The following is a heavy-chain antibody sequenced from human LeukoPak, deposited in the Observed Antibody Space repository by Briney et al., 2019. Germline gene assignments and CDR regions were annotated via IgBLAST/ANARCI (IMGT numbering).Heavy chain of an antibody. CDR1: GGSISSYY. CDR3: ARAPVTMVRGVIIPNWFDP. J-gene: IGHJ5*02. CDR2: IYYSGST. D-gene: IGHD3-10*01. V-gene: IGHV4-59*01. Sequence: PSETLSLTCTVSGGSISSYYWSWIRQPPGKGLEWIGYIYYSGSTNYNPSLKSRVTISVDTSKNQFSLKLSSVTAADTAVYYCARAPVTMVRGVIIPNWFDPWGQGTLVTVSS.